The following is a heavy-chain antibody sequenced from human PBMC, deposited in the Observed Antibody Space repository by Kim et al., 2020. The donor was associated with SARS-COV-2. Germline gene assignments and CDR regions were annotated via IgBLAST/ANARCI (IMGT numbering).Heavy chain of an antibody. V-gene: IGHV1-18*04. J-gene: IGHJ3*02. CDR2: ISINDGNT. CDR3: ARGRPYFFDSSGYGRRDFDI. D-gene: IGHD3-22*01. Sequence: PSVKVSCKASDYNFRSYGINWVRQAPGQGLEWLAWISINDGNTKYAQKVQGRVTLTRDRSTTTAYMELRSLRSDDTAVYYCARGRPYFFDSSGYGRRDFDIWGQGTMVTVSS. CDR1: DYNFRSYG.